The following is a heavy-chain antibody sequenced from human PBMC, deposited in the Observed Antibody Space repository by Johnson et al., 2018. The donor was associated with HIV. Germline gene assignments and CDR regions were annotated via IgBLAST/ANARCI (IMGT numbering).Heavy chain of an antibody. CDR2: ISSSGSTI. J-gene: IGHJ3*02. Sequence: QEQLEESGGGLVKPGGSLRLSCAASGFTFSDYYMSWIRQAPGKGLEWVSYISSSGSTIYYADSVKGRFTISRDNAKNSLYLQMNSLGPEDTAVYYCASITTIAAAGRGAFDIWGQGTMVTVSS. V-gene: IGHV3-11*04. CDR3: ASITTIAAAGRGAFDI. CDR1: GFTFSDYY. D-gene: IGHD6-13*01.